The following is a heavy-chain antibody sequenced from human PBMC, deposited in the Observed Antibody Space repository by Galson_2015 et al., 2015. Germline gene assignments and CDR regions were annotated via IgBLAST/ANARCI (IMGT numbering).Heavy chain of an antibody. CDR1: GFTLRNHG. CDR2: LWSDESKT. J-gene: IGHJ4*02. CDR3: ARVRGGCSGGSCYVDS. Sequence: SLRLSCAASGFTLRNHGMNWVRQAPGEGLEWVTILWSDESKTYYADSVKGRFTISRDTSKNTLYLQMNSLRVEDTAMYYCARVRGGCSGGSCYVDSWGQGTLVTVSS. V-gene: IGHV3-33*01. D-gene: IGHD2-15*01.